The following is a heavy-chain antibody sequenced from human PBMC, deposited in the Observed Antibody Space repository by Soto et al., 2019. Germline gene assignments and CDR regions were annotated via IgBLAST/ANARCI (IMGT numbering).Heavy chain of an antibody. J-gene: IGHJ6*02. Sequence: PSQTLSLTCAISGDSVSSNSAAWNWIRQSPSRGLEWLGRTYYRSKWYNDYAVSVKSRITINPDTSKNQFSLQLNSVTPEDTAVYYCARDYNPEVYYYYYGMDVWGQGTTVTVSS. CDR1: GDSVSSNSAA. CDR2: TYYRSKWYN. D-gene: IGHD1-1*01. CDR3: ARDYNPEVYYYYYGMDV. V-gene: IGHV6-1*01.